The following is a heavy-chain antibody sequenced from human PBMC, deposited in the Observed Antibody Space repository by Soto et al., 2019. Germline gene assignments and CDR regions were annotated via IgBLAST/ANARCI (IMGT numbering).Heavy chain of an antibody. Sequence: GASVKVSCKASGYSFTSYGISWVRQAPGQGLEWMGWISAYNGNTNYAQKLQGRVTMTTDTSTSTAYMELRSLRSDDTAVYYCARDRVYDILTGYLDYWGQGTLVTVSS. CDR1: GYSFTSYG. J-gene: IGHJ4*02. CDR3: ARDRVYDILTGYLDY. CDR2: ISAYNGNT. D-gene: IGHD3-9*01. V-gene: IGHV1-18*01.